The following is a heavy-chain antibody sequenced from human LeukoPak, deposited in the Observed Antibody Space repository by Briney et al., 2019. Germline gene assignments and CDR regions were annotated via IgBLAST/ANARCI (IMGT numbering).Heavy chain of an antibody. CDR1: GVTFSSYG. CDR2: ISYDGSNK. V-gene: IGHV3-30*18. CDR3: ANGGYTSSWYVVDY. Sequence: GRSLSLSCAASGVTFSSYGMHWVRQAPGKGLEWVAVISYDGSNKYYADSVKGRFPISRDNSKNTLYLQMSSLRPEDTAVYYCANGGYTSSWYVVDYWGQGTLVTVSS. D-gene: IGHD6-13*01. J-gene: IGHJ4*02.